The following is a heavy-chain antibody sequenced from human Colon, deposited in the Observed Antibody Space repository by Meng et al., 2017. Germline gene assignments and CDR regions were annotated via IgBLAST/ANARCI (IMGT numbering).Heavy chain of an antibody. CDR3: ARINYAEDS. CDR1: GFTFSSYW. Sequence: EAQLVESGGGLVQPGGSLRLSCAASGFTFSSYWMHWVRQVPGKGLVWVSRINEDGIVTNYADSVKGRFTVSRDNAKNTLYLQMNSLRVEDTAVYYCARINYAEDSWGQGTLVTDSS. CDR2: INEDGIVT. V-gene: IGHV3-74*01. D-gene: IGHD4-17*01. J-gene: IGHJ4*02.